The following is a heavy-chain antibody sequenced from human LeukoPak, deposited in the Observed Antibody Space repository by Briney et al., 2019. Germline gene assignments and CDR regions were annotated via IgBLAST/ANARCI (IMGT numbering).Heavy chain of an antibody. Sequence: PSETLSLTCAVSGYSISSGYYWGWIRQPPGKGLEWIGSGYHSGNTYSNPSLKSRVTISVDTSKNQFSLKLSSVTAADTAVYYCARGSYSGYGYDAFDIWGQGTMVTVSS. J-gene: IGHJ3*02. CDR1: GYSISSGYY. CDR2: GYHSGNT. CDR3: ARGSYSGYGYDAFDI. D-gene: IGHD5-12*01. V-gene: IGHV4-38-2*01.